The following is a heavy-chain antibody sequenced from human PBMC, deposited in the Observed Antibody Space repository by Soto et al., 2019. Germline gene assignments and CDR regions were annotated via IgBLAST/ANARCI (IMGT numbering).Heavy chain of an antibody. CDR1: GYTFTSYG. Sequence: GASVKVSCKASGYTFTSYGISWVRQAPGQGLEWTGWISAYNGNTNYAQKLQGRVTMTTDTSTSTAYMELRSLRSDDTAVYYCARDPSGYSSSWYWEVYYYYYGMDVWGQGTTVTVSS. J-gene: IGHJ6*02. CDR3: ARDPSGYSSSWYWEVYYYYYGMDV. V-gene: IGHV1-18*01. D-gene: IGHD6-13*01. CDR2: ISAYNGNT.